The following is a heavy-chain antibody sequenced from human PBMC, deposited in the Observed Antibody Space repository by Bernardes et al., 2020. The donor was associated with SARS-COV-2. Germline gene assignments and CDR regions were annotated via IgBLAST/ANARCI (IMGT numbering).Heavy chain of an antibody. CDR3: TRGGPRSVMDY. D-gene: IGHD3-16*01. CDR1: ELLVKSNY. V-gene: IGHV3-53*01. Sequence: GGSLSLSCAASELLVKSNYMSWVRETPGKGLEWVAVIYVNSNTQYADSVKDRFTISRDNSKNTLYLQMSSLRAEDTAVYYCTRGGPRSVMDYWGQGTLVTVSS. CDR2: IYVNSNT. J-gene: IGHJ4*02.